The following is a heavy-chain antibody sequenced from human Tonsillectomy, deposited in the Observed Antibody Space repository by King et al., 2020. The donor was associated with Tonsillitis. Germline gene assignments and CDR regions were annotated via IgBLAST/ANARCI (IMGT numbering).Heavy chain of an antibody. D-gene: IGHD2-2*02. Sequence: VQLVESGRGLVQPGGSLRLSCVASGFTFSRYWMSWVRQDPGKGLEWVANRKQDGSEKYYVESVKGRFTISRDNPKNSLYLQMNSLRAADTAVYYCAIGGIPEYWGKGTLVTVSS. V-gene: IGHV3-7*01. CDR3: AIGGIPEY. J-gene: IGHJ4*02. CDR1: GFTFSRYW. CDR2: RKQDGSEK.